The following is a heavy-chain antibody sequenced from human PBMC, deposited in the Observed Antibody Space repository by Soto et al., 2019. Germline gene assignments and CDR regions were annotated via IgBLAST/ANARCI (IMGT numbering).Heavy chain of an antibody. CDR3: AKTLVRLVFGVVTADYYYGMDV. Sequence: GGSLRLSCAASGFTFSSYGMHWVRQAPGKGLEWVAVISYDGSNKYYADSVKGRFTISRDNSKNTLYLQMNSLRAEDTAVYYCAKTLVRLVFGVVTADYYYGMDVWGQGTTVTVSS. CDR2: ISYDGSNK. CDR1: GFTFSSYG. J-gene: IGHJ6*02. D-gene: IGHD3-3*01. V-gene: IGHV3-30*18.